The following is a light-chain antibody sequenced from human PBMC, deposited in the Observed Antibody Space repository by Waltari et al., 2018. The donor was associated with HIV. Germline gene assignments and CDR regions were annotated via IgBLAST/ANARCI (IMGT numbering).Light chain of an antibody. Sequence: QSVLTQPPSASGTPGQRVTISCSGSSSNIGSNYVYWYQQLPGTTPQLLTYRNNRRPPGVPALFSSSKACTSASLAISGLRSEDEADYYCAAWDDSLSGRVYVFGTGTKVTVL. CDR3: AAWDDSLSGRVYV. CDR2: RNN. J-gene: IGLJ1*01. V-gene: IGLV1-47*01. CDR1: SSNIGSNY.